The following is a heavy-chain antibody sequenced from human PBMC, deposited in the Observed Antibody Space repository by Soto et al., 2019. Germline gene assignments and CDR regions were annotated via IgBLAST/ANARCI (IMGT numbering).Heavy chain of an antibody. V-gene: IGHV4-39*01. CDR3: AGRRAGDYYFDY. D-gene: IGHD1-26*01. J-gene: IGHJ4*02. CDR1: GGSVSSSSYY. CDR2: IYYTGST. Sequence: SETLSLTFTVSGGSVSSSSYYWGWIRQPPGKGLEWIGTIYYTGSTSYSPSLKRRVTISVDTSKTQFSLNLSSVTATDTAVYYCAGRRAGDYYFDYWGQGTLVTVSS.